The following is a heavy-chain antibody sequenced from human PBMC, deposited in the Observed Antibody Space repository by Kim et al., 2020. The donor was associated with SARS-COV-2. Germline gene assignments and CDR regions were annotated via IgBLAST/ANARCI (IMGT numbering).Heavy chain of an antibody. CDR3: ASRWGIAVAGTWYFDY. Sequence: SLKRRVTISVDTSKNQCSLQLSSVTAADTAVYYCASRWGIAVAGTWYFDYWGQGTLVTVSS. D-gene: IGHD6-19*01. J-gene: IGHJ4*02. V-gene: IGHV4-34*13.